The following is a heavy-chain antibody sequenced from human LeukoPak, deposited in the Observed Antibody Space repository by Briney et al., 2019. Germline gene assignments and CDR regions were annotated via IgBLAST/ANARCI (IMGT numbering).Heavy chain of an antibody. CDR1: GFTFDDYA. CDR3: AKDMTGPPDY. CDR2: ISWDGGTT. J-gene: IGHJ4*02. D-gene: IGHD3-9*01. V-gene: IGHV3-43D*03. Sequence: GGSLRLSCAASGFTFDDYAMHWVRQAPGKGLEWVSLISWDGGTTYYADSVKGRFTISRDNSKNSLYLQMNSLRAEDTALYYCAKDMTGPPDYWGQGTLVAVSS.